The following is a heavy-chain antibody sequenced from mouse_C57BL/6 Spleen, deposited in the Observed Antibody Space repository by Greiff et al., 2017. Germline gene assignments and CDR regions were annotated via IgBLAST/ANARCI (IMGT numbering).Heavy chain of an antibody. J-gene: IGHJ4*01. CDR1: GYTFTSYW. CDR3: ARDYYGSSALYYAMDD. D-gene: IGHD1-1*01. V-gene: IGHV1-55*01. Sequence: QVQLQQPGAELVKPGASVKMSCKASGYTFTSYWITWVKQRPGQGLEWIGDIYHGSGSTNYNAKFMGKATLTVDTYSSTAYMQLSSLTSEDSAVYYCARDYYGSSALYYAMDDWGQGTAVTVSS. CDR2: IYHGSGST.